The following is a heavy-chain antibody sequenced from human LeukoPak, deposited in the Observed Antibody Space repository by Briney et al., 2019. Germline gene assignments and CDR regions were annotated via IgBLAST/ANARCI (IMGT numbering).Heavy chain of an antibody. CDR1: GYTFIDYY. D-gene: IGHD3-10*01. V-gene: IGHV1-2*02. Sequence: ASVKVSCKASGYTFIDYYIHWVRQAPGQGLKWMGWINPNSGDTNYAQKFQGRVTMTRDTSITTAYMDLSRLTSDDTALYYCAKDYYGSGSLVDPWGQGTLVTVSS. J-gene: IGHJ5*02. CDR2: INPNSGDT. CDR3: AKDYYGSGSLVDP.